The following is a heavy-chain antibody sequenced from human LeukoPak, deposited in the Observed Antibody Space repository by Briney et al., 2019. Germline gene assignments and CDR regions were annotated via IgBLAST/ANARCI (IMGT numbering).Heavy chain of an antibody. Sequence: ASXKVSCKASGGTSISYAISRVRQAPGQGLEWMGGIIPIFGTANYAQKFQGRGTINTDESTSTAYMELSSLRSEDTAVYYCARGSSGHDHYWGQGTLVTVSS. CDR3: ARGSSGHDHY. CDR2: IIPIFGTA. V-gene: IGHV1-69*05. D-gene: IGHD6-19*01. CDR1: GGTSISYA. J-gene: IGHJ4*02.